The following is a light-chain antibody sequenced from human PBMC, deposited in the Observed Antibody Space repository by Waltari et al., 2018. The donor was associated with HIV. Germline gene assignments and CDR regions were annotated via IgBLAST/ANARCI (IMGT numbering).Light chain of an antibody. Sequence: VLTQSPVSLCLSPGERATVSCGACQTINSNFLAWYQQTGGLPPSLLIYCACKGASVVPYRFSGAGSGTDFTVTIKRLDPEDSAVYFCQQYSSLPWTFGQGTKV. J-gene: IGKJ1*01. CDR2: CAC. CDR3: QQYSSLPWT. V-gene: IGKV3D-20*01. CDR1: QTINSNF.